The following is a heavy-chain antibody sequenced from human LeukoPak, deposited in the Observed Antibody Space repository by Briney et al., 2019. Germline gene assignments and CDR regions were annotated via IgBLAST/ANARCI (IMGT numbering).Heavy chain of an antibody. V-gene: IGHV1-69*13. Sequence: GASVKVSCKASGGTFSTHAISWVRQAPGQGLEWMGGLIPIFALANYAQKFQGRLTITADESTNTAYMELSSLRSEDTAVYYCARENVTSSYDFWSGSLRANWFDPWGQGTLVTVSS. D-gene: IGHD3-3*01. CDR2: LIPIFALA. J-gene: IGHJ5*02. CDR3: ARENVTSSYDFWSGSLRANWFDP. CDR1: GGTFSTHA.